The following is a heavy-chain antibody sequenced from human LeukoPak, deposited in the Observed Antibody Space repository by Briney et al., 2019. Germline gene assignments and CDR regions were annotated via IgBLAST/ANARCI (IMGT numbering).Heavy chain of an antibody. J-gene: IGHJ4*02. V-gene: IGHV4-30-4*01. CDR3: ARDYYGSGSYYNGRED. CDR2: IYYSGST. CDR1: GGSISSGDYY. D-gene: IGHD3-10*01. Sequence: PSQTLSLTCTVSGGSISSGDYYWSWIRQPPGKGLEWIGYIYYSGSTYYNPSLKSRVTISVDTSKNQFSLKLSSVTAADTAVYYCARDYYGSGSYYNGREDWGQGTLVTVSS.